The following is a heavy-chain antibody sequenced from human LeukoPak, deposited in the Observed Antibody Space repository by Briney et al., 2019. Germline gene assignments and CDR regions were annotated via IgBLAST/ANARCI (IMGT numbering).Heavy chain of an antibody. V-gene: IGHV4-39*01. CDR1: GRSLSSSSSY. Sequence: SETLSLTCTVSGRSLSSSSSYWGWIRQPPGKGLELIGSIYYNGSTYYNPYLKSRVTISVDTSRNQFSLKLSSVTAADTAVYYCARRSAAEFWSGQYDGFWFDPWGQGTLVTVSS. D-gene: IGHD3-3*01. CDR3: ARRSAAEFWSGQYDGFWFDP. J-gene: IGHJ5*02. CDR2: IYYNGST.